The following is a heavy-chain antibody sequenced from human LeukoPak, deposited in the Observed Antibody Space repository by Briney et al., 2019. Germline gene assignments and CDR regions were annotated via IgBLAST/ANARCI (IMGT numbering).Heavy chain of an antibody. J-gene: IGHJ4*02. Sequence: PGRSLRLSCTAPGFTFGDYAMSWVRQAPGKGLEWVGFIRSKAYGGTTEYAASVKGRFTISRDDSKSIAYLQMNSLKTEDTAVYYCTRESPDSSGWTRQAYFDYWGQGTLVTVSS. CDR1: GFTFGDYA. CDR2: IRSKAYGGTT. CDR3: TRESPDSSGWTRQAYFDY. D-gene: IGHD6-19*01. V-gene: IGHV3-49*04.